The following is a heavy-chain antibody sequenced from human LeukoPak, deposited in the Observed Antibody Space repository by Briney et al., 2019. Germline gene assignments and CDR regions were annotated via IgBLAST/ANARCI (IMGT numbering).Heavy chain of an antibody. D-gene: IGHD6-13*01. Sequence: GGSLRLSCAASGFTFSSYGMHWVRQAPGKGLEWVAVISYDGSNKYYADSVKGRFTISRDNSKNTLYLQMNSLRAEDTAVYYCARDGGSSWRGNWFDPWGQGTLVTVSS. J-gene: IGHJ5*02. CDR2: ISYDGSNK. CDR1: GFTFSSYG. CDR3: ARDGGSSWRGNWFDP. V-gene: IGHV3-30*03.